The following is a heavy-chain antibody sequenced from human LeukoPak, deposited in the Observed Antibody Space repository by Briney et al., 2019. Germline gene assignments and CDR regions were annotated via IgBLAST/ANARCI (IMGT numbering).Heavy chain of an antibody. D-gene: IGHD4/OR15-4a*01. CDR1: GFTFSSYA. J-gene: IGHJ4*02. V-gene: IGHV3-30-3*01. CDR2: ISCGGSNK. CDR3: PIGGHGAHDYYFNY. Sequence: GGSLRLYCAASGFTFSSYAMHWVRQAPGKGLEWVAVISCGGSNKYYADSVKGRFTISRDNSKNTLYLQMNSLRAEDTAVYYCPIGGHGAHDYYFNYAGQGSLAT.